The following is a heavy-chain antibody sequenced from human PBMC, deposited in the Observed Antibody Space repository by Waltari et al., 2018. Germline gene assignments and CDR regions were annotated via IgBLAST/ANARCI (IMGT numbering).Heavy chain of an antibody. CDR3: ARQGGGDSSGWFIDY. CDR1: GSSISRCYY. Sequence: QVQLQESGPGLVKPSETLSLTWAVSGSSISRCYYWGWIRPPPGKGLEWIGSIYHSGSTYYNPSLKSRVTISVDTSKNQFSLKLSSVTAADTAVYYCARQGGGDSSGWFIDYWGQGTLVTVSS. CDR2: IYHSGST. J-gene: IGHJ4*02. D-gene: IGHD6-19*01. V-gene: IGHV4-38-2*01.